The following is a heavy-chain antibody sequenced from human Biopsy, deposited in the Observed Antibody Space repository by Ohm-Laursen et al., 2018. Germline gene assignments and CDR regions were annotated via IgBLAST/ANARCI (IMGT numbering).Heavy chain of an antibody. D-gene: IGHD2-21*01. CDR2: IIPMFPTT. CDR1: GGSFKNYA. J-gene: IGHJ6*02. CDR3: AFIVEPIATGEKDYYHYFGLDV. Sequence: SVKVSCKASGGSFKNYAVNWVRQAPGQGLEWVGGIIPMFPTTNYAQKFQGRVTITADKFRSTAYMEMNSLSSEDTAIYYCAFIVEPIATGEKDYYHYFGLDVRGQGTTVSVSS. V-gene: IGHV1-69*06.